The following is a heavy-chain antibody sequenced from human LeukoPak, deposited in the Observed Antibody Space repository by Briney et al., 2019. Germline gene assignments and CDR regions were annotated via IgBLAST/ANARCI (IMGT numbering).Heavy chain of an antibody. J-gene: IGHJ4*02. D-gene: IGHD2-15*01. CDR2: IGTAGDT. CDR3: VRGPYCSGGSCNGHFDY. V-gene: IGHV3-13*01. CDR1: GFTFSDYD. Sequence: GGSLRLSCAASGFTFSDYDMYWVRHSTGKGLEWVSAIGTAGDTYYPGSVKGRFTISRENAKNSLYLQMNSLRVGDTAVYYCVRGPYCSGGSCNGHFDYWGQGTLVTASS.